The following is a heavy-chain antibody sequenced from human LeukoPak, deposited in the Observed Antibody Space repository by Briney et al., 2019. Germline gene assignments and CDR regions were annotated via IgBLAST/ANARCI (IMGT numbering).Heavy chain of an antibody. J-gene: IGHJ6*02. CDR1: GFTFSSYG. CDR2: IWYDGSNK. CDR3: ARGGFNYAGMDV. D-gene: IGHD3-10*01. Sequence: GGSLRLSCAASGFTFSSYGMHWVRQAPGKGLECVAVIWYDGSNKYYADSVKGRFTISRDNSKNTLYLQMNSLRAEDTAVYYCARGGFNYAGMDVWGQGTTVTVSS. V-gene: IGHV3-33*01.